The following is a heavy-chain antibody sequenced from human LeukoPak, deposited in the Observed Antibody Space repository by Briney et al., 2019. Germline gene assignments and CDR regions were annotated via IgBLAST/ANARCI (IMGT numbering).Heavy chain of an antibody. CDR2: IVVGSGNT. D-gene: IGHD2-2*01. J-gene: IGHJ5*02. CDR3: AADHCSSTSCLNWFDP. V-gene: IGHV1-58*02. Sequence: SVKVSRKASGFTFTSSAMQWVRQARGQRLEWIGWIVVGSGNTNYAQKFQERVTITRDMSTSTAYMELSSLRSEDTAVYYCAADHCSSTSCLNWFDPWGQGTLVTVSS. CDR1: GFTFTSSA.